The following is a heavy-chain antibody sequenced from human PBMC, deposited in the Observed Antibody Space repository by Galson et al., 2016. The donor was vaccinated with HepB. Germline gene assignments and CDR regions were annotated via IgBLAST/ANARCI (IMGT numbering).Heavy chain of an antibody. V-gene: IGHV3-53*01. CDR1: GFTVSNNY. D-gene: IGHD3-16*02. J-gene: IGHJ4*02. Sequence: SLRLSCAASGFTVSNNYMSWVRQAPGKGLECVSLIYSGGSTSYADSVKGRFTISRDHFKNTLYLQMNSLRAEDTAVYFCTCSRSPGAYWGQGTLVTVSS. CDR3: TCSRSPGAY. CDR2: IYSGGST.